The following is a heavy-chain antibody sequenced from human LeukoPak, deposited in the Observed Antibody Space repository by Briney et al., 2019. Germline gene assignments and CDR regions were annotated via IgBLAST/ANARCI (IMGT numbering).Heavy chain of an antibody. D-gene: IGHD2-21*02. J-gene: IGHJ3*02. V-gene: IGHV4-59*08. CDR2: IYYSGST. CDR3: ARLDCGGDCPQGAFDI. CDR1: GGSISSYY. Sequence: SETLSLTCTVSGGSISSYYWSWIRQPPGKGLEWIGYIYYSGSTSYNPSLKSRVTISVDTSKNQFSLKLSSVTAADTAVYYCARLDCGGDCPQGAFDIWGQGTMVTVSS.